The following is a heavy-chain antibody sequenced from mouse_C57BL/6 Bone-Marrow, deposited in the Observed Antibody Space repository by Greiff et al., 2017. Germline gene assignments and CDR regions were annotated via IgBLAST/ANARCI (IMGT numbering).Heavy chain of an antibody. Sequence: VQLQQPGPELVKPGASVKISCKASGYSFTGYYMNWVKQSPEKSLEWIGEITPSTGGTTYNQKFKAKATLTVDKSSRTAYMQLKRLTSDVSAVYYCARKVRRIFAYWGQGTLVTVSA. CDR1: GYSFTGYY. V-gene: IGHV1-42*01. J-gene: IGHJ3*01. CDR3: ARKVRRIFAY. CDR2: ITPSTGGT. D-gene: IGHD1-3*01.